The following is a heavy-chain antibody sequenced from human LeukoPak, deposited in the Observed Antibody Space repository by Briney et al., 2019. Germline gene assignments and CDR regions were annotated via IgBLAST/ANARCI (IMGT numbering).Heavy chain of an antibody. CDR2: INPNSGGT. J-gene: IGHJ4*02. V-gene: IGHV1-2*02. CDR3: AREASSGSESTFDY. CDR1: GYTFTGYY. D-gene: IGHD6-19*01. Sequence: SVKVSCKASGYTFTGYYMHWVRQAPGQGLEWMGWINPNSGGTNYAQKFQGRVTMTRDTSISTAYMELSRLRSDDTAVYYCAREASSGSESTFDYWGQGTLVTVSS.